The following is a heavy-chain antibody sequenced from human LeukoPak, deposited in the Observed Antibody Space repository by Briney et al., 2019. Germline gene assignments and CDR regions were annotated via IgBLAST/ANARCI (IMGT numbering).Heavy chain of an antibody. V-gene: IGHV3-11*01. CDR2: ISSSGSTI. Sequence: GGSLRLSCAASGFTFSDYYMSWIRQAPGKGLGWVSYISSSGSTIYYADSVKGRFTISGDNAKNSLYLQMNSLRAEDTAVYYCARGDDFWSGYTLNWFDPWGQGILVTVSS. J-gene: IGHJ5*02. CDR3: ARGDDFWSGYTLNWFDP. D-gene: IGHD3-3*01. CDR1: GFTFSDYY.